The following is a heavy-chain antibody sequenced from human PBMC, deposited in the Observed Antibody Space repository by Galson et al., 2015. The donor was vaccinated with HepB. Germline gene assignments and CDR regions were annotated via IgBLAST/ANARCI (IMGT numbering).Heavy chain of an antibody. CDR1: GGTFSSYA. CDR2: IIPIFGTA. V-gene: IGHV1-69*13. Sequence: SVKVSCKASGGTFSSYAISWVRQAPGQGLEWMGGIIPIFGTANCAQKFQGRVTITADESTSTAYMELSSLRSEDTAVYYCASRFWSGYVFDPWGQGTLVTVSS. J-gene: IGHJ5*02. CDR3: ASRFWSGYVFDP. D-gene: IGHD3-3*01.